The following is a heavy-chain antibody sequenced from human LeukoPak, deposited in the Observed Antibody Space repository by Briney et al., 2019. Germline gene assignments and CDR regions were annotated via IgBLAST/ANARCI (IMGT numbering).Heavy chain of an antibody. D-gene: IGHD4-11*01. Sequence: SETLSLTCTVSGGSISSTSYYWAWIRQPPGKGLEWIGGIYYSGSTYYNPSLKSRVIISADTSKNQFSLKLSTVTAADTAVYYCARGPNTAGNYRAFDLWGQGTKVTVSS. V-gene: IGHV4-39*07. CDR1: GGSISSTSYY. J-gene: IGHJ3*01. CDR2: IYYSGST. CDR3: ARGPNTAGNYRAFDL.